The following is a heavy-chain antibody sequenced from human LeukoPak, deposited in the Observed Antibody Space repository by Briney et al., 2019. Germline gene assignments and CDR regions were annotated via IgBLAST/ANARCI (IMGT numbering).Heavy chain of an antibody. CDR2: IWDDGSYK. Sequence: GGSLRLSCAASGFSFSNYGMHWVRQAPGKGLEWVAVIWDDGSYKYYADSVKGRFTISRDNSKNTLYLQITSLRVEDTAVYYCAKPTSGSGSFLIDYWGQGTLVTVSS. CDR1: GFSFSNYG. CDR3: AKPTSGSGSFLIDY. D-gene: IGHD1-26*01. J-gene: IGHJ4*02. V-gene: IGHV3-33*06.